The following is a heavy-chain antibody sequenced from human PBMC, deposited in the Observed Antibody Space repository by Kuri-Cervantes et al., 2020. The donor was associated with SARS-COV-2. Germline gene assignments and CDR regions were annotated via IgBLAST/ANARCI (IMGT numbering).Heavy chain of an antibody. CDR1: GYTFTSYY. CDR3: ARDMRMGVYCSSTSCTLAGRDY. J-gene: IGHJ4*02. CDR2: INPSGGST. V-gene: IGHV1-46*01. Sequence: ASVKVSCKASGYTFTSYYMHWVRQAPGQGLEWMGIINPSGGSTSYAQKFQGRVTMTRDTSTSTVYMELSSLRSEDTAVYYCARDMRMGVYCSSTSCTLAGRDYWGQGTLVTVSS. D-gene: IGHD2-2*01.